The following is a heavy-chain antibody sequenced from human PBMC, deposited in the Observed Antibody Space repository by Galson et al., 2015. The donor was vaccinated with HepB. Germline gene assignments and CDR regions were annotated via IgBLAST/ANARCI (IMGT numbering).Heavy chain of an antibody. J-gene: IGHJ4*02. CDR2: INSDGSST. D-gene: IGHD3-16*02. Sequence: SLRLSCAASGFTFSSYWMHWVRQAPGKGLVWVSRINSDGSSTSYADSVKGRFTISRDNAKNTLYLQMNSLRAEDTAVYYCARGGSDKRGVIQYYWGQGTLVTVSS. V-gene: IGHV3-74*01. CDR3: ARGGSDKRGVIQYY. CDR1: GFTFSSYW.